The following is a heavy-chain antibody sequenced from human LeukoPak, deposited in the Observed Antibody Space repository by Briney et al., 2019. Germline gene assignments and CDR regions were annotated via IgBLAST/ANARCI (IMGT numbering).Heavy chain of an antibody. V-gene: IGHV3-30*18. CDR2: ISYDGSNK. CDR3: AKDSPLYSSSHFDY. J-gene: IGHJ4*02. CDR1: GFTFSSYG. D-gene: IGHD6-13*01. Sequence: GGSLRLSCAASGFTFSSYGMHWVRQAPGKGLEWVAVISYDGSNKYYADSVKGRFTISGDNSKNTLYLQMNSLRAEDTAVYYCAKDSPLYSSSHFDYWGQGTLVTVSS.